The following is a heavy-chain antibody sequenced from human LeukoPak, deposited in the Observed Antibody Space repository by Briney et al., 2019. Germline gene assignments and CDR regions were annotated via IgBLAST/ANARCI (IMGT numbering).Heavy chain of an antibody. CDR1: GFTFSSYA. Sequence: HPGASLRLSCAASGFTFSSYAMSWVRQAPGKGLEWVSGISGSGGSTYYPDSVKGRFTISRDNSKNTLYLQMNSLRAEDTAVYYCAERVSGGIWGQGTMVTVSS. J-gene: IGHJ3*02. D-gene: IGHD2-15*01. V-gene: IGHV3-23*01. CDR3: AERVSGGI. CDR2: ISGSGGST.